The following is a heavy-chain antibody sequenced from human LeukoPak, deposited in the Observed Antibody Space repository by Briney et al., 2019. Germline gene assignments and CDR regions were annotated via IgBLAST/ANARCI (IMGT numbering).Heavy chain of an antibody. CDR3: ARYSGTGYDY. V-gene: IGHV4-61*02. Sequence: PSETLSLTCSVSGFSISSSTYFWGWIRQPAGKGLEWIGRMDISGSTNYNPSLRSRVSLSLDTSKNQFSLKLRSVTAADTAVYYCARYSGTGYDYWGQGTLVTVSS. CDR2: MDISGST. D-gene: IGHD1-1*01. CDR1: GFSISSSTYF. J-gene: IGHJ4*02.